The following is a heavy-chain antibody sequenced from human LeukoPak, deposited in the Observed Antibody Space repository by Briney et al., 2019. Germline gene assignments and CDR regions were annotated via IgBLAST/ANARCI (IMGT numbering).Heavy chain of an antibody. CDR3: ASGGVFSSSWNDN. J-gene: IGHJ4*02. CDR2: IYSGGNT. CDR1: GFTVSRNY. Sequence: PGGSLRLSCAASGFTVSRNYMSWVRQAPGKGLEWVSVIYSGGNTDYADSVKGRFTISRDNSKNTLYLQMHSLRAEDTAVYYCASGGVFSSSWNDNWGQGTLVTVSS. V-gene: IGHV3-53*01. D-gene: IGHD6-13*01.